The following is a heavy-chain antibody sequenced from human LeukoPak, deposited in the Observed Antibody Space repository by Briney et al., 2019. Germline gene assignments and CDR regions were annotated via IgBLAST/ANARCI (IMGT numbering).Heavy chain of an antibody. CDR2: IKTSGST. J-gene: IGHJ4*02. D-gene: IGHD3-10*01. Sequence: PSETLSLTCTVSGGSTSTYYWSWIRQPVGKGLEWIGHIKTSGSTHYNPSLSSRITMSVDTSKNQFSLNLSSVTAADTAVYYCAKVAKYYYGSETYFFFEDWGQGTLVTVSS. CDR3: AKVAKYYYGSETYFFFED. V-gene: IGHV4-4*07. CDR1: GGSTSTYY.